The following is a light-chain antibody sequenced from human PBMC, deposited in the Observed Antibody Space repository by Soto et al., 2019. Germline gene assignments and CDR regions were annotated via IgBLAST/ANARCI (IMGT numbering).Light chain of an antibody. V-gene: IGKV1-33*01. CDR3: QQYDNLPIT. Sequence: DIQMIQSPSSLSASVGDRVTITCQASQDISNYLNWYQQKPGKAPKLLIYDASNLETGVPSRFSRSGSGTDLTFTISSLQPEDIATYYCQQYDNLPITFGQGTRLEIK. CDR1: QDISNY. J-gene: IGKJ5*01. CDR2: DAS.